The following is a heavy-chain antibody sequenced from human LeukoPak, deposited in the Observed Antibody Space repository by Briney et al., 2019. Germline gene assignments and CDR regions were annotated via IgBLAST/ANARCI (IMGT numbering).Heavy chain of an antibody. J-gene: IGHJ4*02. V-gene: IGHV1-2*02. CDR1: GYTFTAYY. CDR2: INPNSGAT. D-gene: IGHD2-15*01. CDR3: ARDGPSVMVDFDY. Sequence: ASVKVSCKTSGYTFTAYYMYWVRQAPGQGLELMGWINPNSGATNYVQKFQGRVTMTRDTSISTVYMELSRLRSEDTAVYYCARDGPSVMVDFDYWGQGTLVTVSS.